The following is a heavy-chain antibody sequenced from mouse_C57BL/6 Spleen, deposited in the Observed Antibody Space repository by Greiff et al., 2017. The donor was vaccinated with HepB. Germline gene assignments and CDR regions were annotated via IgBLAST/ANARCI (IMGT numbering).Heavy chain of an antibody. J-gene: IGHJ3*01. CDR1: GFTFSNYW. CDR3: SVYYDYDCFAY. D-gene: IGHD2-4*01. V-gene: IGHV6-3*01. CDR2: IRLKSDNYAT. Sequence: EVKVEESGGGLVQPGGSMKLSCVASGFTFSNYWMNWVRQSPEKGLEWVAQIRLKSDNYATHYAESVKGRFTISRDDSKSSVYLQMNNLRAEDTGIYYCSVYYDYDCFAYWGQGTLVTVSA.